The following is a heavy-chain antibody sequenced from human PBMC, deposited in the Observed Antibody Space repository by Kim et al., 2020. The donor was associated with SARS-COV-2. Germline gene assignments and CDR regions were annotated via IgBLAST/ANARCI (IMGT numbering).Heavy chain of an antibody. D-gene: IGHD5-18*01. V-gene: IGHV4-39*01. Sequence: SETLSLTCTVSGGSISSSSYYWGWIRQPPGKGLEWIGSIYYSGSTYYNPSLKSRVTISVDTSKNQFSLKLSSVTAADTAVYYCARQASGIQLWLQRGLLDYWGQGTLVTVSS. J-gene: IGHJ4*02. CDR1: GGSISSSSYY. CDR3: ARQASGIQLWLQRGLLDY. CDR2: IYYSGST.